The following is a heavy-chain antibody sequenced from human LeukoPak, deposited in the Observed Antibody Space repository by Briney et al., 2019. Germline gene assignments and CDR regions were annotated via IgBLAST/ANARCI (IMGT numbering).Heavy chain of an antibody. D-gene: IGHD5-18*01. CDR3: ARVGMEQLWLP. CDR2: IYYSGST. V-gene: IGHV4-59*01. Sequence: SETLSLTCTVSGGSISSYYWSWIRQPPGKGLEWIGYIYYSGSTNYNPSLKSRVTISVDTSKNQFSLKLSSVTAADTAVYYCARVGMEQLWLPWGQGTLVTVSS. J-gene: IGHJ5*02. CDR1: GGSISSYY.